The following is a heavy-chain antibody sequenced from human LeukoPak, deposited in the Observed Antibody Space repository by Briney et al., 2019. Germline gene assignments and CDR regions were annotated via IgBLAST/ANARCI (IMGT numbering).Heavy chain of an antibody. CDR3: ACRDLTTTWSYP. Sequence: GESLQISCKGIGYSFATYWIGWVRQLPGKGMEGMGVIYPGDSRTRYNPSFEGQVTISVDKSINTAYLQWVSLKASDSAMYYCACRDLTTTWSYPWGQGTLVTVSS. D-gene: IGHD1-14*01. V-gene: IGHV5-51*01. CDR1: GYSFATYW. CDR2: IYPGDSRT. J-gene: IGHJ5*02.